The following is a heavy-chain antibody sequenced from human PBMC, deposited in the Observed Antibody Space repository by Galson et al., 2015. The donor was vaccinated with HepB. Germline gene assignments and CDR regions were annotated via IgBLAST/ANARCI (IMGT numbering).Heavy chain of an antibody. J-gene: IGHJ4*02. CDR1: GFTFSTYW. CDR2: INQDGNEI. V-gene: IGHV3-7*01. Sequence: SLRLSCAGSGFTFSTYWMSWVRQAPGKGPEWVANINQDGNEIYYVDSVKGRFTISRDNARNSLYLQLNSLRAEDTAVYYCSRSLDFWGQGTLVTVSS. CDR3: SRSLDF.